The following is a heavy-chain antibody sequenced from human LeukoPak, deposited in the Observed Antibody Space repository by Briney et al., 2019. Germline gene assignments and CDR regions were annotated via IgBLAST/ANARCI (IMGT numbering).Heavy chain of an antibody. Sequence: GGSLRLSCAASGFTFSRYWMSCVRQAPGKGLEWVANIKQDGSEKYYVDSVKGRFTISRDNAKNSLFLQMNSLRAEDTAVYYCCRIAAAGFDYWGQGTLVTVSS. CDR2: IKQDGSEK. CDR1: GFTFSRYW. J-gene: IGHJ4*02. D-gene: IGHD6-13*01. V-gene: IGHV3-7*01. CDR3: CRIAAAGFDY.